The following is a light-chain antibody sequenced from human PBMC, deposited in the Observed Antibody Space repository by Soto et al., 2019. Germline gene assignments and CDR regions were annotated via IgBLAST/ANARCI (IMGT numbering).Light chain of an antibody. V-gene: IGKV1-33*01. Sequence: DIQMTQSPSSLSASVGDRVTITCPASQDISNYLNWYQQKPGKAPKLLIYDASNLETGVPSRFSGSVSGTDFTFTISSLQTEDIATYYCQQYDNLLTFGGGTKVEIK. CDR1: QDISNY. CDR3: QQYDNLLT. CDR2: DAS. J-gene: IGKJ4*02.